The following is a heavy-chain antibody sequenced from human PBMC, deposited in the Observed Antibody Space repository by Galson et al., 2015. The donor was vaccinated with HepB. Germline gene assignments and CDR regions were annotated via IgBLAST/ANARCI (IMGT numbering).Heavy chain of an antibody. J-gene: IGHJ5*02. Sequence: SLRLSCAASGFTFSSYWMSWVRQAPGKGLEWVANIKQDRSEKYYVDSVKGRFTISRDNAKNSLYLQMNSLRAEDTAVYYCARTEVVARSNWFDPWGQGTLVTVSS. CDR3: ARTEVVARSNWFDP. D-gene: IGHD2-15*01. CDR2: IKQDRSEK. V-gene: IGHV3-7*01. CDR1: GFTFSSYW.